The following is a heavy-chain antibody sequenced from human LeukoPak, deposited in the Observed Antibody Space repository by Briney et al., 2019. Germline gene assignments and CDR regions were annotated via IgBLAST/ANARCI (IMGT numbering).Heavy chain of an antibody. V-gene: IGHV1-58*01. D-gene: IGHD5-18*01. J-gene: IGHJ4*02. CDR3: ARVSPPGFSYGYFDS. CDR1: GFTFTSSA. CDR2: IVVGSGNT. Sequence: SVKVSCKASGFTFTSSAVQWVRQARGQRLEWIGWIVVGSGNTSYAQKFQGRLTMTRDTSTGTVYMDLSSLSSEDTAVYFCARVSPPGFSYGYFDSWGQGTLVTVSS.